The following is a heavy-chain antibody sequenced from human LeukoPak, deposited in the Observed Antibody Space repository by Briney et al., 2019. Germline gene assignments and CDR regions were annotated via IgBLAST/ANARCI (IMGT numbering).Heavy chain of an antibody. CDR2: IGTAGDT. CDR1: GFTFSSYD. Sequence: GGPLRLSCAASGFTFSSYDMHWVRQATGKGLEWVSAIGTAGDTYYPGSVKGRFTISRENAKNSLYLQMNSLRAGDTAVYYCARALGSGRNDYYYYGMDVWGQGTTVTVSS. J-gene: IGHJ6*02. V-gene: IGHV3-13*01. D-gene: IGHD3-10*01. CDR3: ARALGSGRNDYYYYGMDV.